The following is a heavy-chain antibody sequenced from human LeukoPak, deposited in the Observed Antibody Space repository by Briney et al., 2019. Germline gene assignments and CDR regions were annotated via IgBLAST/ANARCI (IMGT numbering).Heavy chain of an antibody. Sequence: SETLSLTCAVYGGSFSGYYWSWIRQPPGKGLEWIGEINHSGSTIYNPSLTSRVTISVDTSKNQFSLKLNSVTAADTAVYYCARDIGGAGYWGQGTLVTVSS. V-gene: IGHV4-34*01. CDR3: ARDIGGAGY. CDR1: GGSFSGYY. D-gene: IGHD6-19*01. CDR2: INHSGST. J-gene: IGHJ4*02.